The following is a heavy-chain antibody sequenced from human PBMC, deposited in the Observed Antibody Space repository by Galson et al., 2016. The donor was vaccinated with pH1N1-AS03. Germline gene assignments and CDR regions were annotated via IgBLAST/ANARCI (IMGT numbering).Heavy chain of an antibody. CDR3: ARDHSHSRGYYVS. V-gene: IGHV4-39*07. Sequence: LSLTCNVSGASISSSSYCWGWIRQPPGKGLEWIGSICYSVTTYYNPSLKSRLTISVGTSKNQFSLKLSSVTAADTAVYFCARDHSHSRGYYVSWGPGTSVTVSS. J-gene: IGHJ4*02. D-gene: IGHD3-22*01. CDR2: ICYSVTT. CDR1: GASISSSSYC.